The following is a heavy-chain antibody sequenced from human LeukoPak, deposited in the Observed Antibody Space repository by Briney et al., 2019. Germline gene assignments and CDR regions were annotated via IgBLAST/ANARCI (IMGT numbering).Heavy chain of an antibody. D-gene: IGHD3-10*01. V-gene: IGHV3-23*01. J-gene: IGHJ4*02. Sequence: GGSLRLSCQASGFPFSTFPMSWVRQAPGKGLEWVSTLSGDGSDTYYADSVKGRFTISRDNSKNTLYLQMNSLRAEDTAVYYCAKPTVIGMALFDCWGRGILVTVSS. CDR1: GFPFSTFP. CDR2: LSGDGSDT. CDR3: AKPTVIGMALFDC.